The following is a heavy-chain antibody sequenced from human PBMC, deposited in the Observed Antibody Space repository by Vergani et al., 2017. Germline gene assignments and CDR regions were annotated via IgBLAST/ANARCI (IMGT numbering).Heavy chain of an antibody. D-gene: IGHD4-11*01. CDR2: ISSSSSYI. J-gene: IGHJ4*02. Sequence: EVQLVESGGGLVQPGGSLRLSCAASGFTFSSYSMNWVRQAPGKGLEWVSSISSSSSYIYYADSVKGRFTISRDNAKNSLYLQMNSLRAEDTAVYYCARVFDYSNYFDYWGQGTLVTVSS. CDR1: GFTFSSYS. CDR3: ARVFDYSNYFDY. V-gene: IGHV3-21*01.